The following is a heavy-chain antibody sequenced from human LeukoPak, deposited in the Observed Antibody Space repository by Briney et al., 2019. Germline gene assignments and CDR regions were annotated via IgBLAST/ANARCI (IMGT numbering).Heavy chain of an antibody. CDR3: ASSGSAMDTYFDY. CDR1: GYSFTTYW. J-gene: IGHJ4*02. D-gene: IGHD5-18*01. V-gene: IGHV5-51*01. Sequence: GESLKISCKGSGYSFTTYWIGWVRQMPGKGLEWMGIIYPGDSDTRYSPSFQGQVTISADKSISTAYLQWSSLKASDTAMYYCASSGSAMDTYFDYWGQGTLVTVSS. CDR2: IYPGDSDT.